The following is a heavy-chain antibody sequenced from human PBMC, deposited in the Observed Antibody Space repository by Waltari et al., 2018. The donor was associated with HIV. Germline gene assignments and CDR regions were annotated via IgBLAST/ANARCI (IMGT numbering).Heavy chain of an antibody. CDR3: ARGAETIFGVVGGIYYFDY. V-gene: IGHV4-61*01. D-gene: IGHD3-3*01. CDR2: IYYSGST. J-gene: IGHJ4*02. CDR1: GGSVSSGSYY. Sequence: QVQLQESGPGLVKPSETLSLTCTVSGGSVSSGSYYWSWIRQPPGKGLEWIGYIYYSGSTNYNPSLKSRVTISVDTSKNQFSLKLSSVTAADTAVYYCARGAETIFGVVGGIYYFDYWGQGTLVTVSS.